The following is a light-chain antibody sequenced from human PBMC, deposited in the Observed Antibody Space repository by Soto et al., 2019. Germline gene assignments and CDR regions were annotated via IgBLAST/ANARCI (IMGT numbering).Light chain of an antibody. CDR2: EDK. CDR1: SGSIASNY. V-gene: IGLV6-57*02. Sequence: NFMLTQPHSVSESPGKTVTISCTGSSGSIASNYVQWYQQRPGSAPTTVIYEDKQRPSGVPDRFSGSIDSSSNSASLSISGLKTEDEADYYCQSYDSNNHVVFGGGTKLTVL. J-gene: IGLJ2*01. CDR3: QSYDSNNHVV.